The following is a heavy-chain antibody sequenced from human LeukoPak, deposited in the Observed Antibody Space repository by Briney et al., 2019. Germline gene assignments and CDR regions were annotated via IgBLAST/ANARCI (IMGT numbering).Heavy chain of an antibody. CDR2: ISSSGSII. D-gene: IGHD3-22*01. J-gene: IGHJ4*02. Sequence: PGGSLRLSCAASGFTFSSYEMNWVRQAPGKGLEWVSYISSSGSIIYCADSVKGRFTISRDNAKNSLYLQMKSLRAQDTAVYYCARDFDHDSSLHGFDYWGQGTLVTVSS. V-gene: IGHV3-48*03. CDR3: ARDFDHDSSLHGFDY. CDR1: GFTFSSYE.